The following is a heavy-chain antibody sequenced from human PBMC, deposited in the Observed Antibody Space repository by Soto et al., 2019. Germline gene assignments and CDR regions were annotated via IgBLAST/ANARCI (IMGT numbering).Heavy chain of an antibody. Sequence: PGGSLRLSCAASGFTFSNSWMHWVRQVSGKGLEWVSRINADGTSTNYADSVKGRFTISRDNAKNTLYLHVNSLRAEDTAVYYCVKVLARGVGVPRFYFDSWGQGALVTVSS. CDR1: GFTFSNSW. D-gene: IGHD2-2*01. J-gene: IGHJ4*02. CDR3: VKVLARGVGVPRFYFDS. V-gene: IGHV3-74*01. CDR2: INADGTST.